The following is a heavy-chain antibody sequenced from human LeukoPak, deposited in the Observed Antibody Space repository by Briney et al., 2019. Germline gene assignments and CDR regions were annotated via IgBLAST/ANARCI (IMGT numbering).Heavy chain of an antibody. D-gene: IGHD3/OR15-3a*01. V-gene: IGHV4-39*01. CDR3: ARGAMISKPWDV. CDR1: GVSINSRVFY. J-gene: IGHJ4*02. Sequence: SETLSLTCSVSGVSINSRVFYWIWVRHPPGKPLVCSGSIYFSGHSFFGASFQSRAAISVDTSKTYLSLTLTSLTPTDTALYFCARGAMISKPWDVWGQGTLVTVSS. CDR2: IYFSGHS.